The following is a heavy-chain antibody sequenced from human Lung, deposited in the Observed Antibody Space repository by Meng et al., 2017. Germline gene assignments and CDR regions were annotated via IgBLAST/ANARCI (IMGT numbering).Heavy chain of an antibody. Sequence: QVELQRGGRGLLKPSATLALTGVVSGGSFSDYYGSWIRPPPGKGLEWIGEINHSGSTNYNPSLESRATISVDTSQNNLSLKPSSVTAADSAVYYCARGPTTMAHDFDYWGQGTLVTVSS. CDR1: GGSFSDYY. V-gene: IGHV4-34*01. J-gene: IGHJ4*02. CDR2: INHSGST. CDR3: ARGPTTMAHDFDY. D-gene: IGHD4-11*01.